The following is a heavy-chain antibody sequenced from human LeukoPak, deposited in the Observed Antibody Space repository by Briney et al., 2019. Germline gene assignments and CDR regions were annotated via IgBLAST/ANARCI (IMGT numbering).Heavy chain of an antibody. Sequence: SETLSLTCTVSGDSITSGDYFWSWIRQSPGKGLEWIGYISYNGSTYYNPSLKSRVTISVDTSKNQFSLKLSSLTAADTAVYYCARGRKNYYDSRGYPFDYWGQGTLVTVSS. D-gene: IGHD3-22*01. J-gene: IGHJ4*02. CDR3: ARGRKNYYDSRGYPFDY. CDR2: ISYNGST. CDR1: GDSITSGDYF. V-gene: IGHV4-31*03.